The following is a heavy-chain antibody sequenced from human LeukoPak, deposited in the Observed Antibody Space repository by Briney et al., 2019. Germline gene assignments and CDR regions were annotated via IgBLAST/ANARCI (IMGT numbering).Heavy chain of an antibody. Sequence: SETLSLTCAVSGGSISSGGYSWSWIRQPPGKGLEWIGYIYYRGSTYYNPSLKSRVTISVDTSKNQFSLKLSSVTAADTAVYYCARDRRGYDFWSGYYQWGQGTLVTVSS. CDR1: GGSISSGGYS. CDR3: ARDRRGYDFWSGYYQ. J-gene: IGHJ4*02. V-gene: IGHV4-30-4*07. D-gene: IGHD3-3*01. CDR2: IYYRGST.